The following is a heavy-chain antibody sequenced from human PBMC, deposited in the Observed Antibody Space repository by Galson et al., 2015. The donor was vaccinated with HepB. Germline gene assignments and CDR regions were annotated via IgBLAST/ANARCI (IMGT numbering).Heavy chain of an antibody. CDR2: IWHDGTNE. V-gene: IGHV3-33*01. J-gene: IGHJ4*02. CDR3: ARDFRKGRYFDY. Sequence: SLRLSCAASGFTFNTYGMHWVRRAPGKGLEWVALIWHDGTNENYADSVKGRFTISRDNSKNTLYLQMNSLRAEDTAVYYCARDFRKGRYFDYWGQGTLVTVSS. CDR1: GFTFNTYG.